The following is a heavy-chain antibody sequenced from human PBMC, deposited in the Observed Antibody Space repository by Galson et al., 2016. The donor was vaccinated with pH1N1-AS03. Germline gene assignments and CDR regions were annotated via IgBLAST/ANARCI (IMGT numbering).Heavy chain of an antibody. CDR2: IFYSGST. CDR1: GGSVSSSSYS. CDR3: ARTGFYDILTGSVPPFDF. J-gene: IGHJ4*02. D-gene: IGHD3-9*01. Sequence: SETLSLTCTVSGGSVSSSSYSWSWIRPPPGRGLEWIGYIFYSGSTNYNPSLKSRVTISVDRSKNQYSLKLSSVTAADTAVYYCARTGFYDILTGSVPPFDFWGQGILVTVSS. V-gene: IGHV4-61*01.